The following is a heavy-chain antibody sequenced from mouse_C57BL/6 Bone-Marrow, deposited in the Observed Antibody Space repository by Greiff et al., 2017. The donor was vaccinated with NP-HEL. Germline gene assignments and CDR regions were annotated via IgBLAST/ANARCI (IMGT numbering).Heavy chain of an antibody. V-gene: IGHV5-12*01. CDR1: GFTFSDYY. CDR2: ISNGGGST. Sequence: EVQLVESGGGLVQPGGSLKLSCAASGFTFSDYYMYWVRQTPEKRLEWVAYISNGGGSTYYPDTVKGRFTISRDNAKNTLYLQMSRLKSEDTAMYYCARHDYYGSSYNYAMDYWGQGTSVTVSS. CDR3: ARHDYYGSSYNYAMDY. D-gene: IGHD1-1*01. J-gene: IGHJ4*01.